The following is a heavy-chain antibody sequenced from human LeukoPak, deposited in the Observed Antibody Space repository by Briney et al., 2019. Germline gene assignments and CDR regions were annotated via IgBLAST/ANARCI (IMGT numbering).Heavy chain of an antibody. J-gene: IGHJ4*02. D-gene: IGHD1-26*01. CDR3: AKSSRGATDY. Sequence: TGGSLRLSCAASGFTFDDYAMHWVRQAPGKGLEWVSGISWNGNSKGYADSVKGRFTISRDNAKNSLYLQMNSLRAEDTALYYCAKSSRGATDYWGQGTLVTVSS. CDR1: GFTFDDYA. CDR2: ISWNGNSK. V-gene: IGHV3-9*01.